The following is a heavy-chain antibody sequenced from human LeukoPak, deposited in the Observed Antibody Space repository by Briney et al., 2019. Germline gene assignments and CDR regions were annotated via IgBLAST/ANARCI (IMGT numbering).Heavy chain of an antibody. CDR1: GYTFTSYG. D-gene: IGHD3-3*01. Sequence: GASVKVSCKASGYTFTSYGISWVRQAPGQGLEWMGWISAYNGNTNYAQKLQGRVTMTTDTSTSTAYMELRSLRSDDTAVYYCARVAVYYDFCSGNPLPPDYWGQGTLVTVSS. CDR3: ARVAVYYDFCSGNPLPPDY. J-gene: IGHJ4*02. V-gene: IGHV1-18*01. CDR2: ISAYNGNT.